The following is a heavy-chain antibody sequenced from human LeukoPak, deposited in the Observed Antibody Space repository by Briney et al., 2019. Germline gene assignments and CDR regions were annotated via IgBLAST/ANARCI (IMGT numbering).Heavy chain of an antibody. Sequence: GGSLRLSCVVSGFTLSSRWMMWVRQAPGEGLEWMTNINRDGSEKNYVDSVKGRFTITRDNAENSLYLQMNSLRVEDSAIYYCATYDSWSGYNIAYWGQGTLVTVSS. V-gene: IGHV3-7*03. CDR2: INRDGSEK. J-gene: IGHJ4*02. D-gene: IGHD3-3*01. CDR1: GFTLSSRW. CDR3: ATYDSWSGYNIAY.